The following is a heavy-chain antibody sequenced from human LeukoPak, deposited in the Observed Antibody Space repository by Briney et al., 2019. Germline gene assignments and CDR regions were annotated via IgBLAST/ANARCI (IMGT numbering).Heavy chain of an antibody. CDR1: GFTFSSYA. CDR2: ISYDGSNK. J-gene: IGHJ4*02. D-gene: IGHD5-18*01. Sequence: AGWSLRLSCAASGFTFSSYAMSWVRQAPGKGLEWVAVISYDGSNKYYADSVKGRFTISRDNSKNTLYLQMNSLRAEDTAVYYCAKRIAEYSYGYPFDYWGQGTLVTVSP. CDR3: AKRIAEYSYGYPFDY. V-gene: IGHV3-30*18.